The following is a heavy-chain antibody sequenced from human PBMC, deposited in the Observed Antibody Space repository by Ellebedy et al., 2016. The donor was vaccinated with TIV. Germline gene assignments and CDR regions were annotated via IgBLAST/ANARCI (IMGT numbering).Heavy chain of an antibody. CDR2: INPNSGGT. CDR3: ARGLRQWLVRFGPNWFDP. CDR1: GYTFTGYY. V-gene: IGHV1-2*02. D-gene: IGHD6-19*01. Sequence: ASVKVSCXASGYTFTGYYMHWVRQAPGQGLEWMGWINPNSGGTNYAQKFQGRVTMTRDTSISTAYMELSRLRSDDTAVYYCARGLRQWLVRFGPNWFDPWGQGTLVTVSS. J-gene: IGHJ5*02.